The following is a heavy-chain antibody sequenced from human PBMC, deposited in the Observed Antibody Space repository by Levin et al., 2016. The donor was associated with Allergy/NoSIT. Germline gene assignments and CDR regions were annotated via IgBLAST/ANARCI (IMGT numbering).Heavy chain of an antibody. CDR3: ARDKARGTHYYGMDV. V-gene: IGHV3-11*01. CDR1: GFTFSDYY. Sequence: GGSLRLSCAASGFTFSDYYMSWIRQAPGKGLEWVSYISSSGSTIYYADSVRGRFTISRDNAKNSLFLQMNSLRAEDTAVYYCARDKARGTHYYGMDVWGQGTTVTVSS. D-gene: IGHD1-1*01. J-gene: IGHJ6*02. CDR2: ISSSGSTI.